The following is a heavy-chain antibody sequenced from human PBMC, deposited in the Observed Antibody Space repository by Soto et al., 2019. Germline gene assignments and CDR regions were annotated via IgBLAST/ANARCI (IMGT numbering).Heavy chain of an antibody. CDR2: IKSKTDGGTT. CDR1: GFTISNAW. J-gene: IGHJ6*03. CDR3: TTGFPEYYDFWSGYEPSYYSYMDV. V-gene: IGHV3-15*01. Sequence: GGSLRLSCAASGFTISNAWMRWVHHAPEKGHEWVGLIKSKTDGGTTDYAAPVKGRFTISRDDSKNTLYLQMNSLKTEDTAVYYCTTGFPEYYDFWSGYEPSYYSYMDVWGKGTTVTVSS. D-gene: IGHD3-3*01.